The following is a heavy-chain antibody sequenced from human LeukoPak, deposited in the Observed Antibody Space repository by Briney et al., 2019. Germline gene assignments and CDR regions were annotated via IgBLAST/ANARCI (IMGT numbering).Heavy chain of an antibody. CDR2: IKSKTDGETT. D-gene: IGHD6-19*01. J-gene: IGHJ4*02. CDR3: TTSFLAVAGYYFDY. CDR1: GFTFSNAW. Sequence: PGGSLRLFCVVSGFTFSNAWLNWVRQAPGKGLEWVGRIKSKTDGETTDYAAPVKGRFTVSRDDSKTTLYLQMNSLQTEDTAVYYCTTSFLAVAGYYFDYWGQGTLVTVSS. V-gene: IGHV3-15*07.